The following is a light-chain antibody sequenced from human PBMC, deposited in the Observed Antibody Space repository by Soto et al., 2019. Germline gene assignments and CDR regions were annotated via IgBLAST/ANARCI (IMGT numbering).Light chain of an antibody. CDR2: TAS. CDR3: LQDYNFTYT. J-gene: IGKJ2*01. CDR1: QDIRND. V-gene: IGKV1-6*01. Sequence: AIQVTQSPSSLSASVGDRVTITCRASQDIRNDLGWYQQKPGRAPKLLIYTASTLQSGVPTRFSGSGSGTDGTITISSLKTEDGATYYCLQDYNFTYTFGQGTKVDIK.